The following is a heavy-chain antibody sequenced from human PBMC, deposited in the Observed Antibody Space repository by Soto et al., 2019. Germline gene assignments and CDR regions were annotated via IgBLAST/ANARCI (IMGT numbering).Heavy chain of an antibody. Sequence: PGESLKISCKGSGYSFTSYWIGWVRQMPGKGLEWMGIIYPGDSDTRYSPSFQGQVTISADKSISTAYLQWSSLKASDTAMYYCARLRLSDFWSGSTEDYGMDVWGQAPTVTLSS. D-gene: IGHD3-3*01. J-gene: IGHJ6*02. CDR2: IYPGDSDT. CDR1: GYSFTSYW. V-gene: IGHV5-51*01. CDR3: ARLRLSDFWSGSTEDYGMDV.